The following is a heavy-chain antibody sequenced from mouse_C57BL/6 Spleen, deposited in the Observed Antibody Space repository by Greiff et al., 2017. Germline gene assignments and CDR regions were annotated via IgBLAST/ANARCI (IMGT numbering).Heavy chain of an antibody. CDR3: ARKDSNPYYFDY. J-gene: IGHJ2*01. Sequence: EVKLQQSGPELVKPGASVKISCKASGYTFTDYYMNWVKQSHGKSLEWIGDINPNNGGTSYNQKFKGKATLTVDKSSSTAYMELRSLTSEDSAVYYCARKDSNPYYFDYWGQGTTLTVSS. CDR1: GYTFTDYY. V-gene: IGHV1-26*01. D-gene: IGHD2-5*01. CDR2: INPNNGGT.